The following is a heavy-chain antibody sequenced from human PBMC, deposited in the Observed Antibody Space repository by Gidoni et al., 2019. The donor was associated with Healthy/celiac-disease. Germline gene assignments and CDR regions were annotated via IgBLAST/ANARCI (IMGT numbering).Heavy chain of an antibody. Sequence: EVQLVPSGAEEKKPGEFLMISCKGYGYSFTSYWIGWVRQLPGKGLEWMGIIYPGDSDTRYSPSFQGQVTISADKSISTAYLQWSSLKASDTAMYYCARHSGGYNPADAFDIWGQGTMVTVSS. V-gene: IGHV5-51*01. D-gene: IGHD5-12*01. CDR3: ARHSGGYNPADAFDI. J-gene: IGHJ3*02. CDR2: IYPGDSDT. CDR1: GYSFTSYW.